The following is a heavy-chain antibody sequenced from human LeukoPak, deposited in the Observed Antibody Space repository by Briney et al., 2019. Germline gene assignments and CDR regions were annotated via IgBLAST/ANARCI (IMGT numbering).Heavy chain of an antibody. J-gene: IGHJ4*02. CDR1: GGSISSYY. D-gene: IGHD4-4*01. V-gene: IGHV4-59*08. CDR3: ARHGSTVTTRYYFGY. Sequence: TSETLSLTCTVSGGSISSYYWSWIRQPPGKGLEWIGYIYYSGSTNYNPSLKSRVTISVDTSKNQFSLKLSSVTAADTAVYYCARHGSTVTTRYYFGYWGQGTLVTVSS. CDR2: IYYSGST.